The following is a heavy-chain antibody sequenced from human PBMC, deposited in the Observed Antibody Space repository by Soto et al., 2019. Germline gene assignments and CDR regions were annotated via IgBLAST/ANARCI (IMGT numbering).Heavy chain of an antibody. CDR3: ARGGTNFDY. D-gene: IGHD2-15*01. Sequence: SKTLSLTCTVSGGSVSSGSYYWSWIRQPPGKGLEWIGYIYYSGSTNYNPSLKSRVTISVDTSKNQFSLKLSSVTAADTAVYYCARGGTNFDYWGQGTLVTGSS. CDR1: GGSVSSGSYY. J-gene: IGHJ4*02. CDR2: IYYSGST. V-gene: IGHV4-61*01.